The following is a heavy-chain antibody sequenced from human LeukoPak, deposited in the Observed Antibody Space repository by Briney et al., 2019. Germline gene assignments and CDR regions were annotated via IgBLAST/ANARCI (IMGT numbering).Heavy chain of an antibody. Sequence: SQTLSLTCTVSGGSISNSGGFYWSWIRQHPGNGLEWIGFISYRGTTYYNPSLKGRVSMAVDTSKSQFSLRLSSVTDEDTAVYYCARISQSSGGFYYWGQGPLVTVSS. J-gene: IGHJ4*02. CDR2: ISYRGTT. D-gene: IGHD2-15*01. V-gene: IGHV4-31*02. CDR1: GGSISNSGGFY. CDR3: ARISQSSGGFYY.